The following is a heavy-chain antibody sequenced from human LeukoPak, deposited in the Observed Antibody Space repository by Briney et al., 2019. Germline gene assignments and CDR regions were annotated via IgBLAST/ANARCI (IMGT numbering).Heavy chain of an antibody. CDR3: ARVDSESVGYFDY. J-gene: IGHJ4*02. CDR2: INPKSGGT. V-gene: IGHV1-2*02. CDR1: GYTFTDYY. Sequence: ASVKVSCKASGYTFTDYYIHWVRQAPGQGLEWMGWINPKSGGTHYVQKFQGRVTMTRDTSITTAYMELSGLTSDDTAVYYCARVDSESVGYFDYWGQGTLVTVSS. D-gene: IGHD1-26*01.